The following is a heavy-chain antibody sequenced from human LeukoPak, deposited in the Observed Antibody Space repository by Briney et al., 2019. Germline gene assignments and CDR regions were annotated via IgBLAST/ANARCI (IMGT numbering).Heavy chain of an antibody. CDR3: AKGNSGSYYFY. CDR1: GFTFSSYG. CDR2: ISYDGSNK. D-gene: IGHD1-26*01. V-gene: IGHV3-30*18. Sequence: GGSLRLSCAAAGFTFSSYGMPWVRQAPGKGLEWVAVISYDGSNKYYADSVKGRFTISRDNSKNTLYLQMNSLRAEDTAVYYCAKGNSGSYYFYWGQGTLVTVSS. J-gene: IGHJ4*02.